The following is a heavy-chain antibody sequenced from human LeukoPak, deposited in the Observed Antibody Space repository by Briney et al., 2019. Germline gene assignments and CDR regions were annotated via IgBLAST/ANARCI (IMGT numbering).Heavy chain of an antibody. CDR2: IYYSGST. D-gene: IGHD6-19*01. J-gene: IGHJ5*02. V-gene: IGHV4-39*01. Sequence: SETLSLTCTVSGGSISSSSYYWGWIRQPPGKGLEWIGSIYYSGSTYYNPSLKSRVTISVDTSKNQFSLKLSSVTAADTAVYYCARGVRVTIAVAGQVTWFDPWGQGTLVTVSS. CDR1: GGSISSSSYY. CDR3: ARGVRVTIAVAGQVTWFDP.